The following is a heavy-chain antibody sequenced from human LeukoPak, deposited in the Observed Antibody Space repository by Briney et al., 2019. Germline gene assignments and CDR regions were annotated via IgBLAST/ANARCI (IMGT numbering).Heavy chain of an antibody. Sequence: SETLSLTCTVSGDSISSYYWSXXRXXPGXXXXXIGYIYHSGSTNXXXSLKSRVTXXADTSKYQFSLKLSSVTAADTAVYYCATGYSSTWYYFDYWGQGTLVTVFS. CDR2: IYHSGST. CDR1: GDSISSYY. D-gene: IGHD6-13*01. CDR3: ATGYSSTWYYFDY. V-gene: IGHV4-59*01. J-gene: IGHJ4*02.